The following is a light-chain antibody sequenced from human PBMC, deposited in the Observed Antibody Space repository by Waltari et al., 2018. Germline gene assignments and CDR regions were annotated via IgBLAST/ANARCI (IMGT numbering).Light chain of an antibody. CDR3: SSYAGSSKGV. CDR1: SSDVGNYKR. J-gene: IGLJ2*01. Sequence: QSALTQPASVSGSPGQSITISCTGTSSDVGNYKRVSWYQQHPCQAPKLMIYAVSKRPSGVSDRFCGSKSGDMASLTISGRQPEDEAEYFCSSYAGSSKGVFGGGTKVTVL. V-gene: IGLV2-23*02. CDR2: AVS.